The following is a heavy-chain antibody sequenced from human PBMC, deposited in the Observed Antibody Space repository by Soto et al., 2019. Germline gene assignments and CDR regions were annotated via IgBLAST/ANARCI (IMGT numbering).Heavy chain of an antibody. CDR2: IKNSGNP. V-gene: IGHV4-30-4*01. CDR1: GGSISTGDHY. J-gene: IGHJ4*02. Sequence: QVQLQESGPGLVKPSQTLSLTCTVSGGSISTGDHYWSWIRQPPGKGPEWIGHIKNSGNPYYSPSLQSRATVSGDTSRNQYSLKLISVTAADTAVYFCARGRGFGYGIDYWGQGNLVSVSS. D-gene: IGHD5-18*01. CDR3: ARGRGFGYGIDY.